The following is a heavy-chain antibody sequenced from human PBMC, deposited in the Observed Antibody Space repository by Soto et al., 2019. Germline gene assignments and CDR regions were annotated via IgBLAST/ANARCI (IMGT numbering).Heavy chain of an antibody. J-gene: IGHJ6*03. V-gene: IGHV3-64*01. CDR1: GFTFSSYA. Sequence: SGGSLRLSCAASGFTFSSYAMHWVRQAPGKGLEYVSAISSNGGSTYYANSVKGRFTISRDNSKNTLYLQMGSLRAEDMAVYYCASSPGYYYYYMDVWGKGTTVTVSS. CDR2: ISSNGGST. D-gene: IGHD2-8*02. CDR3: ASSPGYYYYYMDV.